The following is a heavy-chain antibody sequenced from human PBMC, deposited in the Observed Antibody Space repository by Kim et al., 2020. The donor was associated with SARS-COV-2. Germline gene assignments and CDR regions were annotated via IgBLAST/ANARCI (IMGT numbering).Heavy chain of an antibody. J-gene: IGHJ4*02. Sequence: GGSLRLSCAASGFTFSSYGMHWVRQAPGKGLEWVAVISYDGSNKYYAESVKGRFTISRDNSKNTLYLRMNSVRAEDTAVYYCATYDDRPEGADYWGQGTLVTVSS. CDR2: ISYDGSNK. V-gene: IGHV3-30*03. CDR1: GFTFSSYG. D-gene: IGHD3-22*01. CDR3: ATYDDRPEGADY.